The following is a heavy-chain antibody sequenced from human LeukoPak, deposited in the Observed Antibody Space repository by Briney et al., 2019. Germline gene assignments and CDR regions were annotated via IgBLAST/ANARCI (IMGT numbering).Heavy chain of an antibody. CDR2: IYYSGST. CDR1: GGSISSYY. D-gene: IGHD3-10*01. Sequence: SETLSLTCTVPGGSISSYYWSWIRQPPGEGLEWSGYIYYSGSTNYNPSLKSRVTISVDTSKNQFSLKLSSVTAADTAVYYCARLTMVRGVLYGMDVWGQGTTVTVSS. J-gene: IGHJ6*02. CDR3: ARLTMVRGVLYGMDV. V-gene: IGHV4-59*08.